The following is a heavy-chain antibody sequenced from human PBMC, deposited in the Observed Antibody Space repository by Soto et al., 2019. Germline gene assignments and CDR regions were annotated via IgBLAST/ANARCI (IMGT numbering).Heavy chain of an antibody. CDR1: GFTFSGYT. J-gene: IGHJ4*02. Sequence: EVQLVESGGGLVKPAGSLRLSCAASGFTFSGYTMNWVRQAPGKGLEWVSSISGSRGFIYYTDSVNGRFTISGDNGRNALYLQMNSLRAEDTAASYCARQGKPGVWVWYFGFWGQGAQGTVSS. D-gene: IGHD2-21*01. CDR2: ISGSRGFI. V-gene: IGHV3-21*01. CDR3: ARQGKPGVWVWYFGF.